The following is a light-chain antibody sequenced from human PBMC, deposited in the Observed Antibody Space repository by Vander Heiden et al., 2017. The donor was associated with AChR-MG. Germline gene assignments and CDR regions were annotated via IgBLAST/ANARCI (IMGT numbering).Light chain of an antibody. V-gene: IGKV3-15*01. CDR1: QSVSVN. Sequence: EIVMTQSPATLSESPGARATLSCRASQSVSVNVAWYQQKPGQAPRLLIYGASTRATGIPARFSGSGSGTEFTLTISSLQSEDFAVYYCQQYNDWPLRTFGQGTKVEIK. CDR2: GAS. CDR3: QQYNDWPLRT. J-gene: IGKJ1*01.